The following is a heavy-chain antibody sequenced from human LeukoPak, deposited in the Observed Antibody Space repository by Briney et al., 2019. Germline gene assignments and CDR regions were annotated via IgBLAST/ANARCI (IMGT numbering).Heavy chain of an antibody. CDR3: AKGQNYYDTSGYLTVDH. J-gene: IGHJ4*02. D-gene: IGHD3-22*01. V-gene: IGHV3-23*01. CDR1: GFTFSSYA. Sequence: PGGSLRLSCAASGFTFSSYAMTWVRQAPGKGLEWVSVISGSGGSTYYADSVKGQFTISRDNSKNTLYLQMNSLRAEDTAVYYCAKGQNYYDTSGYLTVDHWGQGTLVTVSS. CDR2: ISGSGGST.